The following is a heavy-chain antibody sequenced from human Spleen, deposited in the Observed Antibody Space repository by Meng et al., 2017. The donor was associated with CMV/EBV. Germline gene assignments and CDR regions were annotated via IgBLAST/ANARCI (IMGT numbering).Heavy chain of an antibody. J-gene: IGHJ4*02. D-gene: IGHD3-10*01. CDR3: AGDDIVPDYYGSGSYFSPDY. V-gene: IGHV1-18*01. Sequence: ASVKVSCKASGYTFTSYGISWVRQAPGQGLEWMGWISAYNGNTNYAQKLQGRVTMTTDTSTSTAYMELRSLRSDDTAVYYCAGDDIVPDYYGSGSYFSPDYWGQGTLVTVSS. CDR1: GYTFTSYG. CDR2: ISAYNGNT.